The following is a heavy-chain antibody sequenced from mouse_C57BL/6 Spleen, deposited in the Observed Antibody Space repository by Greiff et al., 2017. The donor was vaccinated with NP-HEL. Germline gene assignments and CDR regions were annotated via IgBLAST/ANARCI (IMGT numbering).Heavy chain of an antibody. CDR2: INPSTGGT. V-gene: IGHV1-42*01. CDR1: GYSFTGYY. CDR3: ARGVRHFDY. Sequence: VQLQQSGPELVKPGASVKISCKASGYSFTGYYMNWVKQSPEKSLEWIGEINPSTGGTTYNQKFKAKATLTVDKSSSTAYMQLKSLTSEDSAVYYCARGVRHFDYWGQGTTLTVSS. J-gene: IGHJ2*01. D-gene: IGHD1-2*01.